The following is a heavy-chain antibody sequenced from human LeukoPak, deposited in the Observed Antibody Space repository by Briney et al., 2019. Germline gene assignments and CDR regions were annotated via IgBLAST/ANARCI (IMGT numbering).Heavy chain of an antibody. J-gene: IGHJ4*02. CDR1: GRPISGYY. CDR2: IYYNGGT. V-gene: IGHV4-59*08. D-gene: IGHD2-2*01. CDR3: ARRRCSRTNCYSSLDY. Sequence: SETLSLTCTVSGRPISGYYWIWIRQPPGKGLEWIAYIYYNGGTNYNPSRKSRGTISVDTSKNQFSLKLTTVTAADTAVYYCARRRCSRTNCYSSLDYWGQGTLVTVSS.